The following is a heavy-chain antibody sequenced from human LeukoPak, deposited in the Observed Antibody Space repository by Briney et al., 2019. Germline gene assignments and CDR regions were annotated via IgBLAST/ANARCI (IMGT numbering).Heavy chain of an antibody. V-gene: IGHV4-39*07. CDR1: GGSFISSSYY. CDR2: IYHSGST. Sequence: SETLSLTCTVSGGSFISSSYYWGWIRQPPGKGLEWIGEIYHSGSTNYNPSLKSRVTMSVDKSKNQFSLNLNSVTAADTAVYYCARASHWNQLHYFDYWGQGTLVTVSS. D-gene: IGHD1-1*01. CDR3: ARASHWNQLHYFDY. J-gene: IGHJ4*02.